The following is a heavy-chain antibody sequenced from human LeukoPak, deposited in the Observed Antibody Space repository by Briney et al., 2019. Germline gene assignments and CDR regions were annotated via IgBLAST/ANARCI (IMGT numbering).Heavy chain of an antibody. Sequence: SQTLSLTCALSGDSIFTNNVAWAWARQSPSSGLGWLGRTYYRYKWSFDYAVSVKSRITINADTSKNQFSLQLSSVTPEDTAVYYCARGKYTSFDNWGQGTLVTVSS. CDR2: TYYRYKWSF. V-gene: IGHV6-1*01. CDR1: GDSIFTNNVA. CDR3: ARGKYTSFDN. J-gene: IGHJ4*02. D-gene: IGHD6-6*01.